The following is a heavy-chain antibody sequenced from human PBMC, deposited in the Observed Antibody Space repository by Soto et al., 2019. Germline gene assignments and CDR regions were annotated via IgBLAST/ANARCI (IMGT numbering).Heavy chain of an antibody. V-gene: IGHV3-30-3*01. Sequence: PGGSLRLSCAASGFTFSSYAMHWVRQAPGKGLEWVAVISYDGSNKYYADSVKGRFTISRDNSKNTLYLQMNSLRAEDTAVYYCARGDSITIYYYYYGMDVWGQGTTVTVSS. J-gene: IGHJ6*02. CDR2: ISYDGSNK. CDR1: GFTFSSYA. CDR3: ARGDSITIYYYYYGMDV. D-gene: IGHD3-3*01.